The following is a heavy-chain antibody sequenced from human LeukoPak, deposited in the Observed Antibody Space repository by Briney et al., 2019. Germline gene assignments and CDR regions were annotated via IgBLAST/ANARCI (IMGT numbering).Heavy chain of an antibody. J-gene: IGHJ4*02. Sequence: SETLSLTCTVSGGSISSYYWSWIRQPAGKGLEWIGRIYTSGSTNYNPSLKSRVTMSVDTSKNQFSLKLSSVTAADTAVYYCARGAGITMVRGVIITIDYWGQGTLVTVPS. V-gene: IGHV4-4*07. CDR3: ARGAGITMVRGVIITIDY. CDR2: IYTSGST. D-gene: IGHD3-10*01. CDR1: GGSISSYY.